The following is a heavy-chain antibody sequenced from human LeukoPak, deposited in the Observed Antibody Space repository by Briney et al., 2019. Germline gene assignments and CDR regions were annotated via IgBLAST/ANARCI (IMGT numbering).Heavy chain of an antibody. CDR2: ISSSSTI. Sequence: PGGSLRLSCAASGFTFSSYSMNWVRQAPGKGLEWVSYISSSSTIYYADSVKGRFTISRDNAKNSLYLQMNSLRAEDTAVYYCARDAGDDYWGQGTLVTVSS. CDR1: GFTFSSYS. CDR3: ARDAGDDY. D-gene: IGHD7-27*01. V-gene: IGHV3-48*04. J-gene: IGHJ4*02.